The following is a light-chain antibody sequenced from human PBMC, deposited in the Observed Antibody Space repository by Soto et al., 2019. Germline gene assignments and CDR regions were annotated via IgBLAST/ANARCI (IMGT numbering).Light chain of an antibody. CDR1: SSDVGGYNY. V-gene: IGLV2-8*01. CDR2: EVS. CDR3: SSYAGSNNLVV. J-gene: IGLJ2*01. Sequence: QSALTQPPSASGSPGQSVTISCTGTSSDVGGYNYVSWYQQHPGKAPKLMIYEVSKRPSGVPDRFSGSNAGNTASLTVSGLQSEDEADYYCSSYAGSNNLVVLGVGTKVPVL.